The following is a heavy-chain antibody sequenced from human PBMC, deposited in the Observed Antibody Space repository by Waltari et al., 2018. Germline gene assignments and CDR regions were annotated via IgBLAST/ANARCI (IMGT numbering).Heavy chain of an antibody. V-gene: IGHV3-21*06. CDR2: IGRSSTYT. J-gene: IGHJ6*03. CDR3: ASHLEDFYYYMDV. CDR1: GFSVNAYA. Sequence: EVQLVESGVGLFKPGGSLRLSCAASGFSVNAYAMSWVRQTPEKGLELVSSIGRSSTYTYYADSVKGRFTISRDNAANSLYLEMNALRPEDTAVYYCASHLEDFYYYMDVWGKGTTVTVSS.